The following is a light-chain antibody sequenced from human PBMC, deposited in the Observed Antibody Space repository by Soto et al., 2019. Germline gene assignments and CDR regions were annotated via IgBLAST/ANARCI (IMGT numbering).Light chain of an antibody. CDR2: RAS. Sequence: IHMTQSPATVSLSALEIATLSCRASQTIYSNVAWYQQRPGQAPRLLIYRASARATGIPARFSGSGSGTEFTLTIGSLQSEDSAVYYCQQYQNLWTFGQGTKVDIK. CDR1: QTIYSN. V-gene: IGKV3-15*01. CDR3: QQYQNLWT. J-gene: IGKJ1*01.